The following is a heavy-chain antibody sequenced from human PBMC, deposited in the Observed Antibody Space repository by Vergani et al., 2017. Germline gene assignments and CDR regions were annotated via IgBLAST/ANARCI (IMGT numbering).Heavy chain of an antibody. CDR3: ARGTYSSSWYLPHYFDY. J-gene: IGHJ4*02. CDR2: IYYSGST. Sequence: QVQLQQWGAGLLKPSETLSLTCAVSGGSISSYYWSWIRQPPGKGLEWIGYIYYSGSTNYNPSLKSRVTISVDTSKNQFSLKLSSVTAADTAVYYCARGTYSSSWYLPHYFDYWGQGTLVTVSS. V-gene: IGHV4-59*12. CDR1: GGSISSYY. D-gene: IGHD6-13*01.